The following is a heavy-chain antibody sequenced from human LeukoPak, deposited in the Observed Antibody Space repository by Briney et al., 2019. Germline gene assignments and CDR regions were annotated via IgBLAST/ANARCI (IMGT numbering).Heavy chain of an antibody. Sequence: PSQTLSLTCAVSGGSISSGGYSWSWIRQPPGKGLEWIGYIYHSGSTYYNPSLKSRVTISVDRSKNQFSLKLSSVTAADTAVYYCAGSSLGWFDPWGQGTLVTVSS. J-gene: IGHJ5*02. CDR2: IYHSGST. CDR3: AGSSLGWFDP. V-gene: IGHV4-30-2*01. CDR1: GGSISSGGYS. D-gene: IGHD3-10*01.